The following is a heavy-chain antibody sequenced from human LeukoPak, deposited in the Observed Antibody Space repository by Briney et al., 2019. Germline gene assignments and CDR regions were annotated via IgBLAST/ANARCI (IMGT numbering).Heavy chain of an antibody. Sequence: SETLSLTCTVSGGSISSYYWSWIRQPPGKGLEWIGEINHSGSTNYNPSLKSRVTISVDTSKNQFSLKLSSVTAADTAVYYCARGSYCSSTSCYTEHYYYYGMDVWGQGTTVTVSS. CDR2: INHSGST. D-gene: IGHD2-2*02. V-gene: IGHV4-34*01. CDR1: GGSISSYY. J-gene: IGHJ6*02. CDR3: ARGSYCSSTSCYTEHYYYYGMDV.